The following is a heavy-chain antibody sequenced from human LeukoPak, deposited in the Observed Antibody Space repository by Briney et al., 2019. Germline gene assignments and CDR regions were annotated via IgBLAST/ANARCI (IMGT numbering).Heavy chain of an antibody. Sequence: ASVKVSCRASGYTFTGYYMHWVRQAPGQGLEWMGWINPNTGGTNYAQKFQGRVTMTSDTSISTAYMELSSLKSDDTAMYYCARAPMIVVVFPPRLDFWGQGTLVTVSS. CDR1: GYTFTGYY. CDR2: INPNTGGT. CDR3: ARAPMIVVVFPPRLDF. V-gene: IGHV1-2*02. D-gene: IGHD3-22*01. J-gene: IGHJ4*02.